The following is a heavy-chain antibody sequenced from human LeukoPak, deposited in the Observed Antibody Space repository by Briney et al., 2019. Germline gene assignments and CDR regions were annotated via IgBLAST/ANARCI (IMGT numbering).Heavy chain of an antibody. CDR2: IYYTGST. Sequence: PSETLSLTCNVSGGSITSYYWNWIRQSPGKGLVWIGYIYYTGSTNSNPSLKSRLTISLDTSKKQFSLKLSSVTAADTAIYYCASSYFYDGNRYFDYWGQGALVTVSS. J-gene: IGHJ4*02. D-gene: IGHD3-22*01. CDR3: ASSYFYDGNRYFDY. V-gene: IGHV4-59*08. CDR1: GGSITSYY.